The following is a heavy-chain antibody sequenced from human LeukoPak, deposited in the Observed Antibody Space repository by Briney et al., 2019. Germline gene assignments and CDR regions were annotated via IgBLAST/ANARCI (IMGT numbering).Heavy chain of an antibody. D-gene: IGHD3-10*01. CDR3: ARSRYRHPGSD. CDR1: GYTFTRYY. CDR2: INPNSGGT. Sequence: APVKVSCKASGYTFTRYYMHWVRQAPGQGLEWMGWINPNSGGTNYAQKFQGRVTMTRDTSISTAYMELSRLRSDDTAVYYCARSRYRHPGSDWGQGTLVTVSS. J-gene: IGHJ4*02. V-gene: IGHV1-2*02.